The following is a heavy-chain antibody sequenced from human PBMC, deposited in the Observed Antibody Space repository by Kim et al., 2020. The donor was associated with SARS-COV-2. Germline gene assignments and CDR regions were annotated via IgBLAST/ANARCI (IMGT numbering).Heavy chain of an antibody. CDR1: GYTFSNNG. CDR3: ARGGPFFGLGRLFDF. V-gene: IGHV1-3*04. Sequence: ASVKVSCKASGYTFSNNGMDWVRQAPGQRLEWMGWINIADGNTEYSEKFYGRLTITRDTSASASYLELSSLTSEDSAVYYCARGGPFFGLGRLFDFWGQG. CDR2: INIADGNT. J-gene: IGHJ4*02. D-gene: IGHD3-16*01.